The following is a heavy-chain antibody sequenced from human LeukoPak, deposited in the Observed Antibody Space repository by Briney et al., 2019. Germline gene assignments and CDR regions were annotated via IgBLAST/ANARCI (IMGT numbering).Heavy chain of an antibody. CDR1: GGSFSGYY. CDR3: ARALPYYGLNWFDP. J-gene: IGHJ5*02. V-gene: IGHV4-34*01. Sequence: SETLSLTCAVYGGSFSGYYWSWIRQPPGKGLEWIGEINHSGSTNYNPSLKSLVTISVYKSKKQFSLKLSSVTDAATAVYYCARALPYYGLNWFDPWGKGTLVTVSS. D-gene: IGHD3-10*01. CDR2: INHSGST.